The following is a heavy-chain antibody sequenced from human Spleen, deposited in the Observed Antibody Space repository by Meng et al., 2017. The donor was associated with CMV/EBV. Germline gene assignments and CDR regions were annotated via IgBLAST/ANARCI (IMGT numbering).Heavy chain of an antibody. CDR1: DTFNSYT. V-gene: IGHV1-69*05. D-gene: IGHD3-22*01. J-gene: IGHJ4*02. CDR2: LIPIFGTA. CDR3: ASIAGGDYYDSSGTNGY. Sequence: DTFNSYTINWVRQAPGQGLEWMGGLIPIFGTANYAQKFQGRVTITTDESTSTAYMELSSLRSEDTAVYYCASIAGGDYYDSSGTNGYWGQGTLVTVSS.